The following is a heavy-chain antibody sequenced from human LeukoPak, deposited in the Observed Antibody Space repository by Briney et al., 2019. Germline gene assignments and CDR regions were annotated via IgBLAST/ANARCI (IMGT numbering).Heavy chain of an antibody. CDR3: AGWLYYYDSSGYYLAPFDY. CDR2: INHSGST. V-gene: IGHV4-34*01. CDR1: GGSFSGYY. Sequence: SETLSLTCAVYGGSFSGYYWSWIRQPPGKGLEWIGEINHSGSTNYNPSLKSRVTISVDTSKNQFSLKLSSVTAADTAVYYCAGWLYYYDSSGYYLAPFDYWGQGTLVTVSS. J-gene: IGHJ4*02. D-gene: IGHD3-22*01.